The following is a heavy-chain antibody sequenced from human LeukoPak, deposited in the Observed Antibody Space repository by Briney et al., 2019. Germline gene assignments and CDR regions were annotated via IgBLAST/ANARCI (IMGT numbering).Heavy chain of an antibody. Sequence: PGGSLRLSCAASGFTFSSYGMNWVRQAPGKGLEWVSSISSSSSYIYYADSVKGRFTISRDNAKNSLHLQMNSLRAEDTAVYYCARELYGDYGYWGQGTLVTVSS. CDR1: GFTFSSYG. CDR3: ARELYGDYGY. CDR2: ISSSSSYI. V-gene: IGHV3-21*01. J-gene: IGHJ4*02. D-gene: IGHD4-17*01.